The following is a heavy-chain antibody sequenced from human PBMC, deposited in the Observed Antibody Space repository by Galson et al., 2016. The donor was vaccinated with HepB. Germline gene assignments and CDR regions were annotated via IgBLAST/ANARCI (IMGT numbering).Heavy chain of an antibody. D-gene: IGHD3-22*01. CDR1: GFTFSRYG. CDR2: ITNDGVIK. Sequence: SLRLSCAASGFTFSRYGFHWVRQAPGKGLEWVAVITNDGVIKYYTDSVKGRFTISRDNSRNTLDLQMNSLRAEDTALYYCARDDDRSGNNLDYRGQGTLVTVSS. CDR3: ARDDDRSGNNLDY. V-gene: IGHV3-33*05. J-gene: IGHJ4*02.